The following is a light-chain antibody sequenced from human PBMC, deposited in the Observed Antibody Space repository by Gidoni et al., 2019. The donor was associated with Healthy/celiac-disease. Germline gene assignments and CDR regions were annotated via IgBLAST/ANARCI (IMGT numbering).Light chain of an antibody. CDR3: QQYNSYST. Sequence: DIQMTQSPSTLSASVGDRVTITCRANQSISSWLAWYQQKPGKAPKLMIYDASSLESGVPSRFSGSGSGTEFTLTISSPQPDDFATYYCQQYNSYSTFGQGTKLEIK. CDR1: QSISSW. CDR2: DAS. J-gene: IGKJ2*01. V-gene: IGKV1-5*01.